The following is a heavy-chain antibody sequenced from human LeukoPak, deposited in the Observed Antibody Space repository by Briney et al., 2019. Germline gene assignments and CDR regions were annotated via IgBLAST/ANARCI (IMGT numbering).Heavy chain of an antibody. D-gene: IGHD3-10*01. CDR2: IYYSGST. Sequence: SETLSLTCVVSGGSIRSGGYSWSRIRQPPGKGLEWIGYIYYSGSTYYNPSLKSRVTISVDTSKNQFSLKLSSVTAADTAVYYCARESNYHGSGTGWFDPWGQGTLVTVSS. V-gene: IGHV4-30-4*07. J-gene: IGHJ5*02. CDR3: ARESNYHGSGTGWFDP. CDR1: GGSIRSGGYS.